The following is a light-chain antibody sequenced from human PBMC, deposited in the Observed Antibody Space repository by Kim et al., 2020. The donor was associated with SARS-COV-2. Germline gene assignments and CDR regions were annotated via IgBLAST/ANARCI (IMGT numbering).Light chain of an antibody. Sequence: EIVMTQSPATLSVSPGERATLSCRASRSVSSNLAWYQQKPGQAPRLLIYGASIRATDVPARFSGSGFGTEFTFTISSLQSEDFAVYYCQQYDSWPPLTFGGGTKVDIK. CDR1: RSVSSN. CDR3: QQYDSWPPLT. V-gene: IGKV3-15*01. J-gene: IGKJ4*01. CDR2: GAS.